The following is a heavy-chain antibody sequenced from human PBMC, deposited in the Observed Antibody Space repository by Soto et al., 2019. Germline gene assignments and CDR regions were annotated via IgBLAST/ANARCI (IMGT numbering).Heavy chain of an antibody. CDR3: ARERRDRLTYSDILTGYFHFDY. Sequence: PSETLSLTCTVSGGSISSYYWSWIRQPAGKGLEWIGRIYTSGGTNYNPSLKSRVTMSVDTSKNQFSLKLSTVTAADTAVYYCARERRDRLTYSDILTGYFHFDYWGQGTLVTVSS. V-gene: IGHV4-4*07. D-gene: IGHD3-9*01. CDR2: IYTSGGT. CDR1: GGSISSYY. J-gene: IGHJ4*02.